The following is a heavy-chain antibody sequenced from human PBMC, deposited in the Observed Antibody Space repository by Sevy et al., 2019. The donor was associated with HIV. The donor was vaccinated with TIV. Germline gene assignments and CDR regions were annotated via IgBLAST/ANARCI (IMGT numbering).Heavy chain of an antibody. CDR3: ARDDGNYYFHY. CDR1: GFTFSKYW. D-gene: IGHD1-7*01. J-gene: IGHJ4*02. Sequence: GGCLRLSWAASGFTFSKYWMGWVRQAPGKGLEWVANIKQDAGQKYYVDSVKGRFTISRDNAKNSLYLQMNSLRAEDTAVYFCARDDGNYYFHYWGQGTLVTVSS. V-gene: IGHV3-7*01. CDR2: IKQDAGQK.